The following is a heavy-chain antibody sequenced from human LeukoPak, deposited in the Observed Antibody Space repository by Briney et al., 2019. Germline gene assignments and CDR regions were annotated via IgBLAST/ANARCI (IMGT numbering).Heavy chain of an antibody. Sequence: PSETLSLTCTVSGYSISSGYYWGWIRQPPGKGLEWIGSIYHSGGTYYNPSLKSRVTISVDTSKNQFSLKLSSVTAADTAVYYCARGQLERPRAALDIWGQGTMVTVSS. J-gene: IGHJ3*02. CDR3: ARGQLERPRAALDI. CDR1: GYSISSGYY. CDR2: IYHSGGT. D-gene: IGHD1-1*01. V-gene: IGHV4-38-2*02.